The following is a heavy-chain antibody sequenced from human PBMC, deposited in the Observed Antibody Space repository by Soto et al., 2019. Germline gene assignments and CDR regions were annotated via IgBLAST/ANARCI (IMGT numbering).Heavy chain of an antibody. V-gene: IGHV4-30-4*01. CDR1: GGSISSGDYY. CDR3: GSRGYRYGYDYYYGMDV. J-gene: IGHJ6*02. D-gene: IGHD5-18*01. Sequence: PSETLSLTCTVSGGSISSGDYYWSLIRLPPGQGLGWIGYIYYSGSTYSNQSLKSRVTISVDTSKNQFSLKLSSVTAADTAVYYCGSRGYRYGYDYYYGMDVWGQESTVAVS. CDR2: IYYSGST.